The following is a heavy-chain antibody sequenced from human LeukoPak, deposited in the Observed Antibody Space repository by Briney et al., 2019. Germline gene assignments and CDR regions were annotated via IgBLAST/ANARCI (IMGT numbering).Heavy chain of an antibody. CDR1: GFTFTTYW. D-gene: IGHD5-18*01. V-gene: IGHV3-7*01. CDR2: IKQDGTEK. Sequence: PGESLRLSCTASGFTFTTYWMSWVRHPPGRGLEWVANIKQDGTEKYHVDSVKGRFTISRDNAKNSLHLQMNSLRAEDTAVYYCARHLSGVTGYTYGRGIDYWGQGTLVTVSS. CDR3: ARHLSGVTGYTYGRGIDY. J-gene: IGHJ4*02.